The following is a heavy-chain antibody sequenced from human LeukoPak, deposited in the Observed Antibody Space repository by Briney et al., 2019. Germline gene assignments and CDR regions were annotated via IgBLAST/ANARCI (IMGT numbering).Heavy chain of an antibody. Sequence: GGSLRLSCAASGFTFDDYAMHWVRQAPGKGLELVSGITWNSDSIGYADAVKGRFTTSRDNAKNSLYLQMNSLRAEDTAVYYCAELGITMIGGVWGKGTTVTISS. V-gene: IGHV3-9*01. CDR1: GFTFDDYA. CDR3: AELGITMIGGV. CDR2: ITWNSDSI. D-gene: IGHD3-10*02. J-gene: IGHJ6*04.